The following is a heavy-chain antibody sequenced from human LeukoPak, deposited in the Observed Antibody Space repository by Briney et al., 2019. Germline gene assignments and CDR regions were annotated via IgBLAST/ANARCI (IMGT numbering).Heavy chain of an antibody. Sequence: SETLSLTCTVSGCSISRNYWNWIRQPPGKGLEWIGYIKHSGSANYNPSLKRRVTISEDASKNQFSLKLSSVTAADTAVYYCARGSRQEYFDYWGQGTLVTVSS. D-gene: IGHD1-26*01. V-gene: IGHV4-59*01. CDR1: GCSISRNY. CDR3: ARGSRQEYFDY. CDR2: IKHSGSA. J-gene: IGHJ4*02.